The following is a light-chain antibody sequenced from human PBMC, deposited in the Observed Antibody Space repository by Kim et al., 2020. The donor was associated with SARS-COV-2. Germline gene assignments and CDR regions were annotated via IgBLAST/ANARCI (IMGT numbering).Light chain of an antibody. CDR3: QSFDSSNHWV. V-gene: IGLV6-57*01. CDR1: SGSIAGNY. Sequence: NFMLTQPHSVSESPGKTVIISCIRSSGSIAGNYVQWYQQRPGSSPTTINYEDNDRPSGVPDRFSGSIDSSSNSASLTISGLQTEDEADYYCQSFDSSNHWVFGGGTQLTVL. J-gene: IGLJ3*02. CDR2: EDN.